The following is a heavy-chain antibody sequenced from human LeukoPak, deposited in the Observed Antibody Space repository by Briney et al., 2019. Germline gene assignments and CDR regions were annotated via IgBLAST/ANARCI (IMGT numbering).Heavy chain of an antibody. CDR3: ARGPVTRFEI. D-gene: IGHD4-17*01. Sequence: GGSLRLSCAASGFTVSSNYMSWVRQAPGKGLEWVSVIYSGGTTYYADSVKGRFTISRDNSNKTLYLQMNSLRAEDTAVYYCARGPVTRFEIWGQGTMVTVSS. V-gene: IGHV3-53*01. CDR1: GFTVSSNY. CDR2: IYSGGTT. J-gene: IGHJ3*02.